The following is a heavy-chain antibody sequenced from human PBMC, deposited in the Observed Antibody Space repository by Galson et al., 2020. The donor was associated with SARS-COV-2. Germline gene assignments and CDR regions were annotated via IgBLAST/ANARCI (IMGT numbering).Heavy chain of an antibody. CDR1: GFTFSDYY. J-gene: IGHJ6*03. Sequence: SCAASGFTFSDYYMSWIRQAPGKGLEWVSYISSSSSYTNYADSVKGRFTISRDNAKNSLYLQMNSLRAEDTAVYYCARDPGGYDILTGYYYYYYMDVWGKGTTVTVSS. V-gene: IGHV3-11*06. CDR2: ISSSSSYT. D-gene: IGHD3-9*01. CDR3: ARDPGGYDILTGYYYYYYMDV.